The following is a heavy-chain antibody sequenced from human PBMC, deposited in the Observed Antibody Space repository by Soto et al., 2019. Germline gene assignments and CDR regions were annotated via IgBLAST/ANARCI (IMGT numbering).Heavy chain of an antibody. J-gene: IGHJ4*02. Sequence: QVQLVESGGGVVQPGRSLRLSCAASGFSFSSYGIHWVRQAPGKGLEWVAVIWYDGSNEYYADSVKGRFSISRDNSKRKVYLEMNSLGAEDTAVYYCAKDRGGGAVVPDYWGQGTLVTVSS. CDR3: AKDRGGGAVVPDY. CDR1: GFSFSSYG. D-gene: IGHD2-21*01. CDR2: IWYDGSNE. V-gene: IGHV3-33*06.